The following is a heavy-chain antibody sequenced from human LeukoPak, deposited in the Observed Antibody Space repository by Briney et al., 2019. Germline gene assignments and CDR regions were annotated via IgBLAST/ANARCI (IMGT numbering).Heavy chain of an antibody. CDR2: INTNTGNP. CDR1: GYTFTSYA. CDR3: ARDADSSGYYYDAFDI. Sequence: ASVKVSCKASGYTFTSYAMNWVRQAPGQGLEWMGRINTNTGNPTYAQGFTGRFVFSLDTSVSTAYLQISSLKAEDTAVYYCARDADSSGYYYDAFDIWGQGTMVTVSS. J-gene: IGHJ3*02. V-gene: IGHV7-4-1*02. D-gene: IGHD3-22*01.